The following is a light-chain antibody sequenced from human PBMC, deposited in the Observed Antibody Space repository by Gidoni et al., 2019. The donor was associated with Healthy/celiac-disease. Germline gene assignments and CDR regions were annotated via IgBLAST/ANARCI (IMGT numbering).Light chain of an antibody. J-gene: IGLJ2*01. V-gene: IGLV3-1*01. CDR1: KLGDKD. CDR3: QAWDSSTAGVV. CDR2: QDS. Sequence: SYELTQPPSVSVSPAQTASITCSGDKLGDKDACWSQQKPGQSPVLVIYQDSKRPSGIPERFSGSNSGNTATLTISGTQAMDEADYYCQAWDSSTAGVVFGGGTKLTVL.